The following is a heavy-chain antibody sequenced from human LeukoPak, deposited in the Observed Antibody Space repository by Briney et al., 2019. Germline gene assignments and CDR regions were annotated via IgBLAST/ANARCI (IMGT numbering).Heavy chain of an antibody. Sequence: SETRSLTCTVSAASIGRYYWSWIKKPPGRGLEWVGYIYYSGSTNYNPSLKSRVTISVDTSKNQFSLKLSSVTAADTAVYYCARVGQGSWEPPLYFDYWGQGTLVTVTS. CDR2: IYYSGST. CDR1: AASIGRYY. D-gene: IGHD1-26*01. V-gene: IGHV4-59*01. J-gene: IGHJ4*02. CDR3: ARVGQGSWEPPLYFDY.